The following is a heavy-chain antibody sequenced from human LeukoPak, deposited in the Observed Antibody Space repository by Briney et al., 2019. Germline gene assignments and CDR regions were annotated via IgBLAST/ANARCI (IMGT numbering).Heavy chain of an antibody. Sequence: GGSLRLSCAASGFTFSDHYMDWVRQAPGKGLEWVGRTRNKANSYTTEYAASVKGRFTISRDDSKNSLYLQMNSLKTKDTAVYYCARDSTYYDILTGYVYYYYMDVWGKGTTVTVSS. V-gene: IGHV3-72*01. CDR2: TRNKANSYTT. CDR3: ARDSTYYDILTGYVYYYYMDV. D-gene: IGHD3-9*01. J-gene: IGHJ6*03. CDR1: GFTFSDHY.